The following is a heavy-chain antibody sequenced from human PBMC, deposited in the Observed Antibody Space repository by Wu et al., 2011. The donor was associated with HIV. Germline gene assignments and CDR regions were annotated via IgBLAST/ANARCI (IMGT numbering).Heavy chain of an antibody. V-gene: IGHV1-69*10. CDR2: RPCPSGS. CDR3: ARDESGTSSYYGMDV. Sequence: YAFSWVRQALDKGLSGWRDRPCPSGSNYARKFQGRVTLTTDTSTNTAYMELGSLRSDDTAVYYCARDESGTSSYYGMDVWGQGTTVTVSS. J-gene: IGHJ6*02. D-gene: IGHD1-26*01. CDR1: YA.